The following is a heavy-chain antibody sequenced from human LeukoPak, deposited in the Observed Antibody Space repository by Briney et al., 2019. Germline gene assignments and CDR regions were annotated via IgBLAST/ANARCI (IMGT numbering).Heavy chain of an antibody. J-gene: IGHJ4*02. V-gene: IGHV1-8*01. Sequence: ASVKVSCKASGYTFTSYDINWVRQATGQGLEWMGWMNPNSGNTGYAQKFQGRVTMTRNTSISTAYMELSSLRSEDTAVYYCARQYSSSWSPNYYFDYWGQGTLVTVSS. CDR3: ARQYSSSWSPNYYFDY. D-gene: IGHD6-13*01. CDR1: GYTFTSYD. CDR2: MNPNSGNT.